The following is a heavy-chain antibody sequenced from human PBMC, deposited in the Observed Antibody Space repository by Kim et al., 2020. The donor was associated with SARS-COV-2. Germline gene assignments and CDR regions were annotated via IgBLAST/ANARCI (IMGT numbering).Heavy chain of an antibody. CDR2: INWNGGST. V-gene: IGHV3-20*01. J-gene: IGHJ5*02. Sequence: GGSLRLSCAASGFTFDDYGMSWVRQAPGKGLEWVSGINWNGGSTGYADSVKGRFTISRDNAKNSLYLQMNSLRAEDTALYHCARDINILWFGRGGGSWFDPWGQGTLVTVSS. D-gene: IGHD3-10*01. CDR3: ARDINILWFGRGGGSWFDP. CDR1: GFTFDDYG.